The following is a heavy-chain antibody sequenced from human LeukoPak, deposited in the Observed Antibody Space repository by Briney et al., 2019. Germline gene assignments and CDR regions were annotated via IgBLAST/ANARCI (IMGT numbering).Heavy chain of an antibody. CDR1: GFTFSNSF. CDR3: ARADDQDFDD. V-gene: IGHV1-46*01. Sequence: ASVKVSCKTSGFTFSNSFIHWVRQGPGQGLEWMGIIDSGAGNATYAQNFQGRLFLTRDTSTTTVYMELTSLTSDDTALYFCARADDQDFDDWGQGTLVIVSS. J-gene: IGHJ4*02. D-gene: IGHD3-3*01. CDR2: IDSGAGNA.